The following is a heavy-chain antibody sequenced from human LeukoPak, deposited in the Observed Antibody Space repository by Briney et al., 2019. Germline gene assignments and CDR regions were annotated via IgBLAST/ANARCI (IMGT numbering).Heavy chain of an antibody. Sequence: GGSLRLSCAVSGITLSNYGMSWVRQAPGKGLEWVAGISDGGGSTNYADSVKGRFTISRDNAKNTLYLQMNSLRVEDTAVYFCAKRGVVIRVILVGFHKQAYYFDSWGQGALVTVSS. CDR1: GITLSNYG. V-gene: IGHV3-23*01. J-gene: IGHJ4*02. CDR2: ISDGGGST. D-gene: IGHD3-10*01. CDR3: AKRGVVIRVILVGFHKQAYYFDS.